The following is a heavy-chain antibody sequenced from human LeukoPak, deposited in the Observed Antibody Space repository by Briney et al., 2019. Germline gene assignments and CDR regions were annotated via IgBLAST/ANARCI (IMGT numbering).Heavy chain of an antibody. J-gene: IGHJ6*03. CDR3: ARERIGYCSRTSCYLERYYYYMDV. Sequence: GGSLRLSCAASGFTFSSYWMSWVRQAPGKGLEWVANIKQDGSEKYYVDSVKGRFTISRDNAKNSLYLQMNSLRAEDTAVYYCARERIGYCSRTSCYLERYYYYMDVWGKGTTVTVSS. CDR2: IKQDGSEK. CDR1: GFTFSSYW. V-gene: IGHV3-7*01. D-gene: IGHD2-2*01.